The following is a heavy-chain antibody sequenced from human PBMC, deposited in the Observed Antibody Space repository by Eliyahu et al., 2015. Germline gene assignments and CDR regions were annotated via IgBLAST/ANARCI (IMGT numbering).Heavy chain of an antibody. V-gene: IGHV1-18*04. Sequence: QVQLVQSGAEVKKPGDXVKVXCKAXGXTFXSYGIXWVRQAPGQGLEWMGWISGYDGYTNYAQKFQGRVTMTTDTSTRTADMELRSLRSDDTAVYYCARVSRISVALRGLEYWGQGTLVTVSS. CDR2: ISGYDGYT. D-gene: IGHD6-19*01. CDR3: ARVSRISVALRGLEY. CDR1: GXTFXSYG. J-gene: IGHJ4*02.